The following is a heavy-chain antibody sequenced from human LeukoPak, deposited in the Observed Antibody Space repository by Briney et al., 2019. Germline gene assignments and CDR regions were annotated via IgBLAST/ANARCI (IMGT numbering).Heavy chain of an antibody. J-gene: IGHJ4*02. D-gene: IGHD6-19*01. CDR3: AKDASPRDSSGGFDY. Sequence: PGGSLRLSCAASGFTFSSYGMHWVRQAPGKGLEWVAVISYDGSNKYYADSVKGRFTISRDNSKNTLYLQMNSLRAEDTAVYYCAKDASPRDSSGGFDYWGQGTLVTVSS. V-gene: IGHV3-30*18. CDR1: GFTFSSYG. CDR2: ISYDGSNK.